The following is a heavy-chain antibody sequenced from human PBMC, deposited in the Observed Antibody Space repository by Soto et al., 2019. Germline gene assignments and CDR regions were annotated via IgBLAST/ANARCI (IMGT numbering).Heavy chain of an antibody. D-gene: IGHD3-16*01. Sequence: VQLEESGGGLVQPGRSLRLSCAASGFTFSTYWMTWVRQPPGKGLEWVANMDQDGSETYYVDSVRGRFTVSRDNAKNSLYLQMNSLRVEDTAVYYCVCGGNFFIYWGQGTLVTVSP. CDR3: VCGGNFFIY. CDR2: MDQDGSET. J-gene: IGHJ4*02. CDR1: GFTFSTYW. V-gene: IGHV3-7*01.